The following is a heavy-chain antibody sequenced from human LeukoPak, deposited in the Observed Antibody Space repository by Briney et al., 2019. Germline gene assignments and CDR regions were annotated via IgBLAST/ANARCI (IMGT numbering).Heavy chain of an antibody. D-gene: IGHD2-15*01. J-gene: IGHJ5*02. CDR3: ARQSGGPYNWFDP. V-gene: IGHV3-66*04. Sequence: GGSLRLSCAASGFTVSSDYMNWVRQAPGKGLEWVSVIYSDGSTYYADSVKGRFTISRDKSKNTLYLQLNSLRAEDTAVYFCARQSGGPYNWFDPWGQGALVTVSS. CDR2: IYSDGST. CDR1: GFTVSSDY.